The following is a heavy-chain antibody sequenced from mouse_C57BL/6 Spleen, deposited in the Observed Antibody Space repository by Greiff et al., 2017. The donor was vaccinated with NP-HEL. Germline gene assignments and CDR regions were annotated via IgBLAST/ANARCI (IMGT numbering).Heavy chain of an antibody. J-gene: IGHJ4*01. D-gene: IGHD4-1*01. CDR1: GFTFSDYY. CDR3: ARANWSYAMDY. V-gene: IGHV5-16*01. CDR2: INYDGSST. Sequence: EVMLVESEGGLVQPGSSMKLSCTASGFTFSDYYMAWVRQVPEKGLEWVANINYDGSSTYYLDSLKSRFIISRDNAKNILYLQMSSLKSEDTATYYCARANWSYAMDYRGQGTSVTVSS.